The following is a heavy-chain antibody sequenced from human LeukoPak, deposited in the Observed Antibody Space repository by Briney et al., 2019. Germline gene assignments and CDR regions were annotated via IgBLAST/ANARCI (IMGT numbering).Heavy chain of an antibody. V-gene: IGHV4-61*02. J-gene: IGHJ4*02. Sequence: SETLSLTCTVSGGSISSGSYYWSWIRQPAGKGLEWIGRIYTSGSTNYNPSLKSRVTISVDTSKNQFSLKLSSATAADTAVYYCVGGTVTTPIDYWGQGTLVTVSS. CDR1: GGSISSGSYY. CDR3: VGGTVTTPIDY. CDR2: IYTSGST. D-gene: IGHD4-17*01.